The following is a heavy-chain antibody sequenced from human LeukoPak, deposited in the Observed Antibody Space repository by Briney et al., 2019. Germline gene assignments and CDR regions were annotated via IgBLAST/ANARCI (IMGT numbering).Heavy chain of an antibody. CDR1: GFTFSSYA. CDR3: ARDESDGGVPVDY. J-gene: IGHJ4*02. D-gene: IGHD3-16*01. CDR2: ISYDGSNK. Sequence: QPGGSLRLSRAASGFTFSSYAIHWVRQAPGKGLEWVAVISYDGSNKYYADSVKGRFTISRDNSKNTLYLQMNSLRAEDTAVYYCARDESDGGVPVDYWGQGTLVTVSS. V-gene: IGHV3-30-3*01.